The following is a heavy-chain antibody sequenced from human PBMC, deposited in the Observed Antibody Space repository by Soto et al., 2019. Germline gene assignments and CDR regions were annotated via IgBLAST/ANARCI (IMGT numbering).Heavy chain of an antibody. CDR2: IYHSGST. V-gene: IGHV4-30-2*01. Sequence: PSETLSLTCAVSGGSISSGGYSWSWIRQPPGKGLEWIGYIYHSGSTYYNPSLKSRVTISVDRSKNQFSLKLSSVTAADTAVYYCAGMAYDLNCGMDVWGQGTTVTVSS. D-gene: IGHD3-3*01. J-gene: IGHJ6*02. CDR1: GGSISSGGYS. CDR3: AGMAYDLNCGMDV.